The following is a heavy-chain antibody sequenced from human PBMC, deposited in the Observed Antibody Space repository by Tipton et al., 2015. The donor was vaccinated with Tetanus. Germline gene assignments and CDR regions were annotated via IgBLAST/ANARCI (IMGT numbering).Heavy chain of an antibody. J-gene: IGHJ4*02. CDR2: TRNKANSYTT. CDR3: ARTAYYYDSSGYAIKYYFDY. Sequence: SLRLSCAASGFTFSDHYMDWVRQAPGKGLEWVGRTRNKANSYTTEYAASVKGRFTISRDDSKNSLYLQMNSLKTEDTAVYCCARTAYYYDSSGYAIKYYFDYWGQGTLVTVSS. D-gene: IGHD3-22*01. CDR1: GFTFSDHY. V-gene: IGHV3-72*01.